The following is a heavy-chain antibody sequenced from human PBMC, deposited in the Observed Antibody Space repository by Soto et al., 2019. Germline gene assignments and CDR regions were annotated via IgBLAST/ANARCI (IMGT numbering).Heavy chain of an antibody. CDR1: GGSISSSSYY. J-gene: IGHJ6*02. CDR2: IYYSGST. Sequence: SETLSLTCTVSGGSISSSSYYWGWIRQPPGKGLEWIGSIYYSGSTYYNPSLKSRVTISVDTSKNQFSLKLSSVTAADTAVYYCARLLVDYYGSGTYYYYGMDVWGQGTTVTVSS. CDR3: ARLLVDYYGSGTYYYYGMDV. V-gene: IGHV4-39*01. D-gene: IGHD3-10*01.